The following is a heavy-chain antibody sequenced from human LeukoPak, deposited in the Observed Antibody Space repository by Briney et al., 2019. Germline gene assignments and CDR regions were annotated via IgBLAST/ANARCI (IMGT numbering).Heavy chain of an antibody. Sequence: SETLALTCAVDGGSFSGYYWSWIRQPPGKGLEWIGEINHSGSTNYNPSLRSRVTISVDTSKNQFSLKLSSVTAADTAVYYCARGGIAVAGRGFFDYWGQGTLATVSS. J-gene: IGHJ4*02. CDR1: GGSFSGYY. CDR2: INHSGST. V-gene: IGHV4-34*01. D-gene: IGHD6-19*01. CDR3: ARGGIAVAGRGFFDY.